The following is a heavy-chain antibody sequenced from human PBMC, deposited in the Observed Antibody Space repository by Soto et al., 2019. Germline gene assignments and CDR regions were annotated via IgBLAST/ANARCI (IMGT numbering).Heavy chain of an antibody. J-gene: IGHJ6*02. CDR3: AKDSGSYLYYYYGMDV. CDR2: ISGSGGST. V-gene: IGHV3-23*01. Sequence: SLRLSCAASGFTFSSYSMSWVRQDPGKVLEWVSAISGSGGSTYYADSVKGRFTISRDNSKNKLYLQMNSLRAEDTAVYYCAKDSGSYLYYYYGMDVSAQGASVTVSS. CDR1: GFTFSSYS. D-gene: IGHD1-26*01.